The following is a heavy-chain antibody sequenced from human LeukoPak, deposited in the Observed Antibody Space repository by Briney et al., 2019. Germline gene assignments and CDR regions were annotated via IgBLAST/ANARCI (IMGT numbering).Heavy chain of an antibody. CDR1: GFIFSSHA. Sequence: GGSLRLSCAASGFIFSSHAMSWVRQAPGKGLVWVSLIKNDGSSTTYADSVKGRLTISRDNAKNTLFLQMNSLRVDDTAIYYCASALGGQGGHWGQGTLVTVSS. V-gene: IGHV3-74*03. D-gene: IGHD1-26*01. CDR3: ASALGGQGGH. CDR2: IKNDGSST. J-gene: IGHJ4*02.